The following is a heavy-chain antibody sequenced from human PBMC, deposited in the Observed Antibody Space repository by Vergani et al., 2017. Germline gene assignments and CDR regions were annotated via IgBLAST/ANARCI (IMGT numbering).Heavy chain of an antibody. CDR3: ARGKXAAAGRYYYYYMDV. Sequence: QVQLQESGPGLVKSSETLTLTCSVSGGSFSTGGQSWTWLRQSAGKGLEWIGYIYYSGSTNYNPSLKSRVTISVDTSKNQFSLKLSSVTAADTAVYYCARGKXAAAGRYYYYYMDVWGKGTTVTVSS. V-gene: IGHV4-61*10. D-gene: IGHD6-13*01. CDR1: GGSFSTGGQS. CDR2: IYYSGST. J-gene: IGHJ6*03.